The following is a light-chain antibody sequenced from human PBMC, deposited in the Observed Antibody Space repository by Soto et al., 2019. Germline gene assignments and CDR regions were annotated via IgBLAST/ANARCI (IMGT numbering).Light chain of an antibody. J-gene: IGKJ4*01. CDR2: GAS. CDR3: QQYAGSPST. Sequence: EIVLTQSPGTLSLSPGERATLSCRASQRVDSIYLTWYQQKPGQAPRLLMYGASSRAAGIPDRFSGSGSGTDFILTISRLEPEDFAVYYCQQYAGSPSTFGGGTKVEIK. V-gene: IGKV3-20*01. CDR1: QRVDSIY.